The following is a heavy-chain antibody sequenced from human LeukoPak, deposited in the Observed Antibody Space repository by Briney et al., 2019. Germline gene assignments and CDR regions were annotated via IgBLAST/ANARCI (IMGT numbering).Heavy chain of an antibody. CDR2: ISDSGGST. V-gene: IGHV3-23*01. CDR3: AKDRTGAFDI. J-gene: IGHJ3*02. D-gene: IGHD1-1*01. Sequence: PGGSLRLSCAASGFTFSSYAMSWVRQAPGKGLEWVSDISDSGGSTYYPDPVKGRFTISRYNSKNTLYLQMNSLRAADTAVYDCAKDRTGAFDIWGQGTMVTVSS. CDR1: GFTFSSYA.